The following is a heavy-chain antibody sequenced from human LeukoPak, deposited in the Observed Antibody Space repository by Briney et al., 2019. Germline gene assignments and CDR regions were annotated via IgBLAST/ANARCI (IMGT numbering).Heavy chain of an antibody. CDR1: GYSISSGYY. CDR3: ASPDSYYDFWSGYFGY. J-gene: IGHJ4*02. D-gene: IGHD3-3*01. CDR2: IYHSGST. V-gene: IGHV4-38-2*01. Sequence: SETLSLTCAVSGYSISSGYYWGWIRQPPGKGLEWIGSIYHSGSTYYNPSLKCRVTISVDTSKNQFSLKLSSVTAADTAVYYCASPDSYYDFWSGYFGYWGQGTLVTVSS.